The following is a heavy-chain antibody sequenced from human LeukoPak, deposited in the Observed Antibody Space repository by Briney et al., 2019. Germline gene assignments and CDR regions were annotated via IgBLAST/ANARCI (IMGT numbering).Heavy chain of an antibody. CDR1: GGSISSSSYY. V-gene: IGHV4-39*02. D-gene: IGHD6-13*01. CDR3: AREAEDGYSSYDY. J-gene: IGHJ4*02. CDR2: IYYSGST. Sequence: SETLSLTCTVSGGSISSSSYYWGWIRQPPGKGLEWIGSIYYSGSTYYNPSLKSRVTISVDTSKNQFSLKLRSVTAADTAVYYCAREAEDGYSSYDYWGQGTLVTVSS.